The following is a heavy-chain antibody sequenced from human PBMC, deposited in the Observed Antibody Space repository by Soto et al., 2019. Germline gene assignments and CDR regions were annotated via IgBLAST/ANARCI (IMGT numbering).Heavy chain of an antibody. Sequence: GGSLRLSCAVSGFSFDDYMMHWVRQAPGKGLEWVSGISGSGDSTYYADSVKGRFTVSRDNSKNTLYLQMNSLRAEDTAVFYCAKERSSGWSFDYWGQGTLVTVSS. V-gene: IGHV3-23*01. CDR1: GFSFDDYM. CDR2: ISGSGDST. CDR3: AKERSSGWSFDY. D-gene: IGHD6-19*01. J-gene: IGHJ4*02.